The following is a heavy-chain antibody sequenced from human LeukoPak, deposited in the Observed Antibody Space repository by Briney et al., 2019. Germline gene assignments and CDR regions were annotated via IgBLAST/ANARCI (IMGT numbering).Heavy chain of an antibody. CDR2: ISAYSGNT. CDR3: ARLKHDYGDYLDDY. V-gene: IGHV1-18*01. D-gene: IGHD4-17*01. Sequence: GASVKVSCKASGYTFTSYGISWVRQAPGQGLEWMGWISAYSGNTNYAQKLQGRVTMTTDTSTSTAYMELRSLRSDDTAVYYCARLKHDYGDYLDDYWGQGTLVTVSS. J-gene: IGHJ4*02. CDR1: GYTFTSYG.